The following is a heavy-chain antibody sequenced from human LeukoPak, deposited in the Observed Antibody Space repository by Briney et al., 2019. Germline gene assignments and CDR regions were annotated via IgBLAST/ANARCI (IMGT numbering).Heavy chain of an antibody. J-gene: IGHJ4*02. V-gene: IGHV4-59*08. CDR1: GGSISSYY. CDR3: ARHHPNSSGWSDFDY. CDR2: IYYSGST. D-gene: IGHD6-19*01. Sequence: SETLSLSCTVSGGSISSYYWSWIRQPPGKGLEWIGYIYYSGSTYYNPSLKSRVTISVDTSKNQFSLKLSSVTAADTAVYYCARHHPNSSGWSDFDYWGQGTLVTVSS.